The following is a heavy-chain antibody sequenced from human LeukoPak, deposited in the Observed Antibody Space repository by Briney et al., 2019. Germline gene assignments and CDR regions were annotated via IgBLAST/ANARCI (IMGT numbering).Heavy chain of an antibody. CDR1: GFTFSSYA. J-gene: IGHJ4*02. CDR2: IGRYGGDI. CDR3: AKYAPPTTVVTRFFDS. Sequence: GGSLRLSCAASGFTFSSYAMTWVRQAPGKGLEWVSVIGRYGGDIHYADSVEGRFTISRDNSKNTLYLQMNSLRVEDTAIYYCAKYAPPTTVVTRFFDSWGQGTLVTVSS. V-gene: IGHV3-23*01. D-gene: IGHD4-23*01.